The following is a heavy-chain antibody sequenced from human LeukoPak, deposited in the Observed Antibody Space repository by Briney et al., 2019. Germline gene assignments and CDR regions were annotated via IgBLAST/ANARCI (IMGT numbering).Heavy chain of an antibody. D-gene: IGHD6-19*01. Sequence: PSETLSLTCTVSGVSISSYYWSWIRQPPGKGLEWIGYIYYSGRTNYNPSLKSRVTISVDTSKSQFSLELSSVTAADTAVYYCARVIGAVAGTLDYWGQGTLVTVSS. V-gene: IGHV4-59*01. CDR2: IYYSGRT. CDR3: ARVIGAVAGTLDY. J-gene: IGHJ4*02. CDR1: GVSISSYY.